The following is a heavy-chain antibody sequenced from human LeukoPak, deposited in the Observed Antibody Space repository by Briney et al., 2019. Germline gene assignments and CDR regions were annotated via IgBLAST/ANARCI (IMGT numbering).Heavy chain of an antibody. Sequence: GASLRLSCAASGFSFNEYYMSWIRQAPGKGLEWVSDISSSGDIESYADSVKGRFSISRDNAEKSLFLQMNGLRAEDTAVYYCARERVAGTFDYWGPGIQVTVSS. CDR1: GFSFNEYY. D-gene: IGHD6-19*01. CDR3: ARERVAGTFDY. CDR2: ISSSGDIE. V-gene: IGHV3-11*01. J-gene: IGHJ4*02.